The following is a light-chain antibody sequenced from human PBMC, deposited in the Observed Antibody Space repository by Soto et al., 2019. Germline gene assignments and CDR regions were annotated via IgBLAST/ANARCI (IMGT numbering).Light chain of an antibody. V-gene: IGLV1-47*01. CDR1: SSNIRGSD. J-gene: IGLJ1*01. CDR2: KNN. CDR3: AAWDGSLSGYV. Sequence: QSVLTQPPSASGTHGQRITISCSGSSSNIRGSDVYWYQQLPGTAPKLLIRKNNQRPSGVPDRFSGSKSGTSASLAISGLRSEDEADYYCAAWDGSLSGYVFGAGTKLTVL.